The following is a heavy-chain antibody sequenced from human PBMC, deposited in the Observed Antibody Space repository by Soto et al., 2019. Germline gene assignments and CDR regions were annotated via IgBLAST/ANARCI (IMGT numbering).Heavy chain of an antibody. D-gene: IGHD6-6*01. CDR1: GGTFSSYT. J-gene: IGHJ5*02. V-gene: IGHV1-69*02. CDR2: IIPILGIA. Sequence: SVKVSCKASGGTFSSYTISWVRQAPGQGLEWMGRIIPILGIANYAQKFQGRVTITADKSTSTAYMELSSLRSEDTAVYYCARGKSSSSAVWFDPWGQGTLVTVSS. CDR3: ARGKSSSSAVWFDP.